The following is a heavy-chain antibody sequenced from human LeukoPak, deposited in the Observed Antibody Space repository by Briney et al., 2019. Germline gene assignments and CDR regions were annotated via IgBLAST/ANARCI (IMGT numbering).Heavy chain of an antibody. Sequence: SQTLSLTCTVSGGSISSGSYYWSWIRQPAGKGLEWIGRICTSGSTNYNPSLKSRVTISVDTSKNQSSLKLSSVTAADTAVYYCASRTPHDILTGYYWVDYYMDVWGKGTTVTVSS. J-gene: IGHJ6*03. CDR3: ASRTPHDILTGYYWVDYYMDV. V-gene: IGHV4-61*02. D-gene: IGHD3-9*01. CDR2: ICTSGST. CDR1: GGSISSGSYY.